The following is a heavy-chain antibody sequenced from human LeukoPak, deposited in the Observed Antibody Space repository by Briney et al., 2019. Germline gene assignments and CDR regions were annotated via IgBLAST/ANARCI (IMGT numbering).Heavy chain of an antibody. V-gene: IGHV3-30-3*01. CDR2: MSYDGNNN. CDR1: GSTFLDYA. J-gene: IGHJ4*02. D-gene: IGHD6-13*01. Sequence: GGSLRLSCVTSGSTFLDYAVHWVRQAPGKGLEWVAVMSYDGNNNYYVDSVKGRFTLSRDSSKNTLYLQMNSLRPEDTAVYYCTREWGAAADYWGQGTLVTVSS. CDR3: TREWGAAADY.